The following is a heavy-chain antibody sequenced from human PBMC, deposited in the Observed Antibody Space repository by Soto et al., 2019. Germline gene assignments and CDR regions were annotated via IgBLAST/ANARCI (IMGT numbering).Heavy chain of an antibody. CDR1: GFTFSSYA. J-gene: IGHJ5*02. CDR3: ARGQENEWLLSGWMLGWFDP. Sequence: QVQLVESGGGVVQPGRSLRLSCAASGFTFSSYAMHWVRQAPGKGLEWVAVISYDGSNKYYADSVKGRFTISRDNSKNTLYLQMNSLRAEDTAVYYCARGQENEWLLSGWMLGWFDPWGQGTLVTVSS. D-gene: IGHD3-3*01. CDR2: ISYDGSNK. V-gene: IGHV3-30-3*01.